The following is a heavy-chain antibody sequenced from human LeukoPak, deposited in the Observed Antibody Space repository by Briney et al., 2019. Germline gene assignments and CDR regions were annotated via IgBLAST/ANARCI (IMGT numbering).Heavy chain of an antibody. CDR2: FDPEDGET. J-gene: IGHJ4*02. V-gene: IGHV1-24*01. CDR3: ATKHYYYDSSGYYFGY. D-gene: IGHD3-22*01. CDR1: GHTLTELS. Sequence: ASVKVSCKVSGHTLTELSMHWVRQAPGKGLEWMGGFDPEDGETIYAQKFQGRVTMTEDTSTDTAYMELSSLRSEDTAVYYCATKHYYYDSSGYYFGYWGQGTLVTVSS.